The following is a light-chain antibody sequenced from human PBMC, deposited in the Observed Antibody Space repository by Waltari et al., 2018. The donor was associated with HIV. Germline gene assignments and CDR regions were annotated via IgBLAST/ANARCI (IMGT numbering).Light chain of an antibody. CDR2: GAS. V-gene: IGKV3-20*01. CDR1: QSVSSSF. CDR3: QHYGGSPGT. Sequence: EIVLTQSPGTLSLSQGERATLSCRASQSVSSSFLAWYQQKPGQAPRLLIYGASSRATGIPDRFSGSGSGTDFTLTISRLEPEDFAVYYCQHYGGSPGTFGPGTKVEIK. J-gene: IGKJ1*01.